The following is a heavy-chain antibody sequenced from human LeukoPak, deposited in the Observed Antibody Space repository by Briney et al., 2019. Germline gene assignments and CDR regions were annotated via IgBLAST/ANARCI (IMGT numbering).Heavy chain of an antibody. Sequence: PGGSLRLSCAASGFTVSNNYMSWVRQAPGKGLVWVSGINIDGSNTYYADSVKGRFTISRDNAKNTLFLQMNSLGAEDTAVYYCARDTRRAHDYWGQGTLVTVSS. CDR2: INIDGSNT. CDR1: GFTVSNNY. V-gene: IGHV3-74*01. J-gene: IGHJ4*02. CDR3: ARDTRRAHDY.